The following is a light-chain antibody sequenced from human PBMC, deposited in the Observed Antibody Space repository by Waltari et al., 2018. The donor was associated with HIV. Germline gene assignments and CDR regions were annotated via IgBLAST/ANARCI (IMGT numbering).Light chain of an antibody. Sequence: QSALTQPASVSGSPGKSITISCPGTRSDFAAYNHVSWYQQHPGKAPKLLIYEVSNRPSGVSNRFSASKSGNTASLTISGLQAEDEADYFCSSHASATTTVFGGGTKVTVL. CDR2: EVS. CDR1: RSDFAAYNH. V-gene: IGLV2-14*01. J-gene: IGLJ3*02. CDR3: SSHASATTTV.